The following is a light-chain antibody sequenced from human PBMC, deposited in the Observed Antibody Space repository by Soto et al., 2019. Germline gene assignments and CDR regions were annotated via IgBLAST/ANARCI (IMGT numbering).Light chain of an antibody. J-gene: IGKJ5*01. CDR1: QSISSY. V-gene: IGKV3-11*01. CDR3: HQRSNWYSFT. Sequence: DIELTQSPSTLSWSVGDRATITCRASQSISSYLAWYQQKPGKAPRHLIFDDSNRATGFPARFSGSGSGTDLSLPINSLEPADFAVSYCHQRSNWYSFTFGQGTRLEIK. CDR2: DDS.